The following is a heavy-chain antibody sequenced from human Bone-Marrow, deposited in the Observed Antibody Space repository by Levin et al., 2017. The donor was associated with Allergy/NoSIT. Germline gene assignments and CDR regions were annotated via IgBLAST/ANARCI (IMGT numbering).Heavy chain of an antibody. V-gene: IGHV3-15*07. J-gene: IGHJ4*02. CDR1: GLAFRDAW. CDR2: IKSKTDGGLR. D-gene: IGHD1-26*01. Sequence: GGSLRLSCAVSGLAFRDAWMNWVRQTPGKGLEWVGRIKSKTDGGLREYAAPVKDRFIISRDDSRKMLYLQMNNLKIDDSAVYYCCAVPGGEASLDHWGQGALVTVSS. CDR3: CAVPGGEASLDH.